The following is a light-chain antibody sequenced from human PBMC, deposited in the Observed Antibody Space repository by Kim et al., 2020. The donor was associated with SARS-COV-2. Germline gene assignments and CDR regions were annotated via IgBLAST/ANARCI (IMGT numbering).Light chain of an antibody. CDR2: DIN. CDR3: SSYMNNYYV. CDR1: SGDLGDYNS. J-gene: IGLJ3*02. Sequence: QSALTQPASVSGSPGQSISISCSGTSGDLGDYNSVSWYQQHPATAPKLLIFDINNRPSGISDRFSGSQSGNTASLTISGLQADDEADYYCSSYMNNYYVFGRGTQLTVL. V-gene: IGLV2-14*03.